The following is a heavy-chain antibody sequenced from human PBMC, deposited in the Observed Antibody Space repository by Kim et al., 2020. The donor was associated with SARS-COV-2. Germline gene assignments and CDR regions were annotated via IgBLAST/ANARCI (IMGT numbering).Heavy chain of an antibody. CDR1: GYTFTDYY. CDR2: INPYSGDT. Sequence: ASVKVSCKASGYTFTDYYIHWVRQAPGQGLEWMGWINPYSGDTNYAQKFQGRVTMTRDTSISTPYVELSSLRSEDTAVYYCARSAHFWSGHYLDFWGQGTLITVSS. J-gene: IGHJ4*02. CDR3: ARSAHFWSGHYLDF. D-gene: IGHD3-3*01. V-gene: IGHV1-2*02.